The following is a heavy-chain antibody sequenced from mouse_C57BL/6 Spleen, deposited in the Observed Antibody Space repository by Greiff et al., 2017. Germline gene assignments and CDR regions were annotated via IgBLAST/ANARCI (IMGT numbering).Heavy chain of an antibody. D-gene: IGHD2-3*01. CDR1: GYTFTGYW. J-gene: IGHJ1*03. CDR2: ILPGSGST. Sequence: LVESGAELMKPGASVKLSCTATGYTFTGYWIEWVKQRPGHGLEWIGEILPGSGSTNYNEKFKGQATITADTSSNTAYMQLSSLTTEDSAVYYCARGGYSWYFDVWGTGTTVTVSS. V-gene: IGHV1-9*01. CDR3: ARGGYSWYFDV.